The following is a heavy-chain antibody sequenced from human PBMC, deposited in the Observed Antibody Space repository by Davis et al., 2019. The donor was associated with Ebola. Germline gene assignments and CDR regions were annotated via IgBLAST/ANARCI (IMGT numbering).Heavy chain of an antibody. CDR1: RDSISSSSYL. V-gene: IGHV4-30-2*01. CDR3: ARTRVTLSTRTFDT. CDR2: IYHSGST. Sequence: MPSETLSLTCNVSRDSISSSSYLWTWLRQPPGKGLEWIRYIYHSGSTFYHPSLKVRATISTDRSKNHFSLQLNSVTAADTAVYFCARTRVTLSTRTFDTWGQGVPATVSS. J-gene: IGHJ5*02. D-gene: IGHD2/OR15-2a*01.